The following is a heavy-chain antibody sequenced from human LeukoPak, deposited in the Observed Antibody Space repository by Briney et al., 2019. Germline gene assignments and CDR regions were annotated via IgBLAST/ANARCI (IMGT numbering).Heavy chain of an antibody. CDR3: ARGGYCSSTSCHPNYYYYYMDV. D-gene: IGHD2-2*03. CDR2: MNPSSGNT. CDR1: GYTFTSYD. V-gene: IGHV1-8*01. Sequence: GASVKVSCKASGYTFTSYDINWVRQATGQGLEWMGWMNPSSGNTGYAQKFQGRVTMTRNTSISTAYMELSSLRSEDTAVYYCARGGYCSSTSCHPNYYYYYMDVWGKGTTVTVSS. J-gene: IGHJ6*03.